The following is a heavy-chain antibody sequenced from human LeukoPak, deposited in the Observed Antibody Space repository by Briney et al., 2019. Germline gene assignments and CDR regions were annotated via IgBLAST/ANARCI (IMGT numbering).Heavy chain of an antibody. V-gene: IGHV1-24*01. Sequence: ASVTLSFKVSGYSLTDLSLHWVRHPPGKGLGWMGGFDHEDGEPIYAQKFQGRLCMTEDTSKDTGYMELRALRSEDTALYYCAKSHGDYGLLDYWGQETLVTVSS. CDR3: AKSHGDYGLLDY. J-gene: IGHJ4*02. D-gene: IGHD4-17*01. CDR1: GYSLTDLS. CDR2: FDHEDGEP.